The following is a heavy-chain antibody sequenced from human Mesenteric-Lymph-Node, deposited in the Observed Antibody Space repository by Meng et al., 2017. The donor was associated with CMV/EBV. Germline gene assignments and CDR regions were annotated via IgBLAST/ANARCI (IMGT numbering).Heavy chain of an antibody. V-gene: IGHV4-34*01. CDR1: GGSFSGYY. Sequence: CAFYGGSFSGYYWSWIRQPPGKGLEWIGEINHSGSTNSNPSLKSRVTISVDTSKNQFSLKLSSVTAADTAVYYCARGPLDFWSDFTYWGQGTLVTVSS. D-gene: IGHD3-3*01. CDR3: ARGPLDFWSDFTY. CDR2: INHSGST. J-gene: IGHJ4*02.